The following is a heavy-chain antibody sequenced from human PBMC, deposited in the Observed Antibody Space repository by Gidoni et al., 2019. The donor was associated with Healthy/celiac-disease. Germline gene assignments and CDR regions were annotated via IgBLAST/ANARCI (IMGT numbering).Heavy chain of an antibody. Sequence: QFQLQESCPGLVKPSETLSLTFTVSGGSISSYYWSWIRQPPGKGLEWIGYIYYNGSTNYNPSLKSRVTISVDMSKNQFSLKLSSVTAADTAVYYCARGDYYDSSGYHYWGQGTLVTVSS. CDR2: IYYNGST. J-gene: IGHJ4*02. V-gene: IGHV4-59*01. CDR3: ARGDYYDSSGYHY. CDR1: GGSISSYY. D-gene: IGHD3-22*01.